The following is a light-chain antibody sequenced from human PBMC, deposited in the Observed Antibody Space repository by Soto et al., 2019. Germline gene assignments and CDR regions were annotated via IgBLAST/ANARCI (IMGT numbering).Light chain of an antibody. CDR1: TSNIGSNY. CDR2: RNN. V-gene: IGLV1-47*01. J-gene: IGLJ1*01. Sequence: QSVLTQPPSASGTPGQGVTISCSGSTSNIGSNYVYWYQQHPGTAPKLLIYRNNQRPSGVPARFSGSKSGTSAALAISGLRSDDEGDYFCASWGYSLNGFYVFGTGTKVTVL. CDR3: ASWGYSLNGFYV.